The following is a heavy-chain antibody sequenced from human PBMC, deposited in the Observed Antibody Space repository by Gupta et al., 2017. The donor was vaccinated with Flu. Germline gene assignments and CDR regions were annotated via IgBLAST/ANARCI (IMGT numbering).Heavy chain of an antibody. V-gene: IGHV3-9*01. CDR3: GKALPLGSYMDV. Sequence: VRQAPGKGLEWVSGINWNSGTIGYADSVKGRFTISRDNAKNSLYLQMNSLRAEDTALYYCGKALPLGSYMDVWGKGTTVTVSS. CDR2: INWNSGTI. J-gene: IGHJ6*03.